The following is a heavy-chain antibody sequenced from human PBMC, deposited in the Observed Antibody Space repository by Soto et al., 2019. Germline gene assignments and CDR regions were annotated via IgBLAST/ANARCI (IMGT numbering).Heavy chain of an antibody. CDR3: AKDYSIAAAGTAFDY. V-gene: IGHV3-30*18. CDR1: GFTFSSYG. D-gene: IGHD6-13*01. CDR2: ISYDGSNK. Sequence: GGSLRLSCAASGFTFSSYGMHWVRQAPGKGLEWVAVISYDGSNKYYADSVKGRFTISRDNSKNTLYLQMNSLRAEDTAVYYCAKDYSIAAAGTAFDYWGQGTLVTVSS. J-gene: IGHJ4*02.